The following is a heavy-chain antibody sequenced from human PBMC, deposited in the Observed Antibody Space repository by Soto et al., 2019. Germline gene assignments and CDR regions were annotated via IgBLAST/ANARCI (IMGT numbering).Heavy chain of an antibody. Sequence: QVQLVQSGAEVKKPGSSVKVSCKASGGTFSSYTISWVRQAPGQGLEWMGRIIPILGIANYAQKFQGRVTITADKSTSTAYMELSSLRSEDTAVYYCARETTVTSPLDYWGQGTLVTVSS. D-gene: IGHD4-17*01. J-gene: IGHJ4*02. CDR2: IIPILGIA. V-gene: IGHV1-69*08. CDR1: GGTFSSYT. CDR3: ARETTVTSPLDY.